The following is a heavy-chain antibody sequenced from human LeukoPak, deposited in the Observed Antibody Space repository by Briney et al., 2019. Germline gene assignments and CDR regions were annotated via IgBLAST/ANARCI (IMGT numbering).Heavy chain of an antibody. V-gene: IGHV3-23*01. Sequence: GGSLRLSCAASGFTFSSYAMSWVRQAPGKGLEWVSAISGSGGSTYYADSVKGRFTISRDNSKNTLYLQMNSLRVEDTAVYYCAKDLLVDTAMAAFDYWGQGTLVTVSS. CDR3: AKDLLVDTAMAAFDY. CDR1: GFTFSSYA. J-gene: IGHJ4*02. CDR2: ISGSGGST. D-gene: IGHD5-18*01.